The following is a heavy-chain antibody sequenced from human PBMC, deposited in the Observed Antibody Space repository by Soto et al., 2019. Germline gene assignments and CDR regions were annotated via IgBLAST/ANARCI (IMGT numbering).Heavy chain of an antibody. CDR2: INPNSGGT. J-gene: IGHJ4*02. D-gene: IGHD3-10*01. V-gene: IGHV1-2*04. CDR3: AKGVGSGCYYNGFAY. Sequence: QVQLVQSGAEVKKPGASVKVSCKASGYTFTGYYMHWVRQAPGQGLEWMGWINPNSGGTNYAQKVQGWVTMTRDTSISTAYRELSRVRSDDTAVYYCAKGVGSGCYYNGFAYWGQGTLVTVSS. CDR1: GYTFTGYY.